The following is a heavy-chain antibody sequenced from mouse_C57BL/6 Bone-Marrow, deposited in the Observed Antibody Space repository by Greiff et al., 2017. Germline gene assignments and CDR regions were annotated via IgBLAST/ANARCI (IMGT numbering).Heavy chain of an antibody. V-gene: IGHV1-47*01. CDR1: GYTFTTYP. J-gene: IGHJ2*01. D-gene: IGHD1-1*01. Sequence: VQLQQSGAELVKPGASVKMSCKASGYTFTTYPIEWMKQNHGKSLEWIGIFHPYNDDTKYNEKFKGKATLTAEKSSSTVYLELSRLTSEDSAVYSCAKCDNFVVYYLDDGGKGTALTVSS. CDR2: FHPYNDDT. CDR3: AKCDNFVVYYLDD.